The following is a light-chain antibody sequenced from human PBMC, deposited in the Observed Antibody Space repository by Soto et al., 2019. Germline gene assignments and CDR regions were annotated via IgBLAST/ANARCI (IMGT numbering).Light chain of an antibody. CDR3: QQYDTLPIT. J-gene: IGKJ5*01. V-gene: IGKV1-33*01. CDR2: YAS. Sequence: DIQMTQSPSSLYASVGDRVTITCQASQDMSNFLNWFQQKPGKSTKPLIFYASKLETGEPSRFSGRRSGTEFTFNISSLQPEDIATYYCQQYDTLPITFGPGNRLEI. CDR1: QDMSNF.